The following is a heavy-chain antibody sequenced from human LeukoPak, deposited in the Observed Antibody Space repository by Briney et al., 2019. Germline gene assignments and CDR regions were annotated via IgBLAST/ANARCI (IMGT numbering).Heavy chain of an antibody. CDR3: ATPSEYCSSTSCYIADGMDV. D-gene: IGHD2-2*02. CDR1: XYTXXGYY. Sequence: SVXXSXXASXYTXXGYYXHXXRQAPGQGLEWMGRINPNSGGTNYAQKFQGRVTMTRDTSISTAYMELSRLRSDDTAVYYCATPSEYCSSTSCYIADGMDVWGQGTTVTVSS. J-gene: IGHJ6*02. V-gene: IGHV1-2*06. CDR2: INPNSGGT.